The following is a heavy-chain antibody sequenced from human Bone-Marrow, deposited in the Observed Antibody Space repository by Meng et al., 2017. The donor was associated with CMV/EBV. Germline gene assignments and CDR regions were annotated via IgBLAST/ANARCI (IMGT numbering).Heavy chain of an antibody. CDR1: GYTFTGYY. CDR3: ARAGITMVRGVYYYYGMDV. D-gene: IGHD3-10*01. CDR2: INPNSGGT. V-gene: IGHV1-2*02. J-gene: IGHJ6*02. Sequence: ASVKVSCKASGYTFTGYYMHWVRQAPGQGLEWMGWINPNSGGTNYAQKFQGRVTMTRDTSISTAYMELSSLRSEDTAVYYCARAGITMVRGVYYYYGMDVWGQGTTVTVSS.